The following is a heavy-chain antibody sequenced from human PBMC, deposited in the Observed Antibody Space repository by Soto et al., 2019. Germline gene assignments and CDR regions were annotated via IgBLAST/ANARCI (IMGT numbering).Heavy chain of an antibody. CDR1: GFTFSSYG. Sequence: PVGSLRLSCAASGFTFSSYGMHWVRQAPGKGLEWVAVISYDGSNKYYADSVKGRFTISRDNSKNTLYLQMNSLRAEDTAVYYCAKDRARITMIVVVTPADYWGQGTLVTVSS. J-gene: IGHJ4*02. D-gene: IGHD3-22*01. V-gene: IGHV3-30*18. CDR3: AKDRARITMIVVVTPADY. CDR2: ISYDGSNK.